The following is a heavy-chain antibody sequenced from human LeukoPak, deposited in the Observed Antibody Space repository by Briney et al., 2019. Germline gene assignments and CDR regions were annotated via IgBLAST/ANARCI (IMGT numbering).Heavy chain of an antibody. V-gene: IGHV3-48*03. CDR2: ISSSGSTI. J-gene: IGHJ4*02. CDR1: GFTFSSYE. CDR3: AKEYGTELGYCSGGSCYPFDY. Sequence: GGSLRLSCAASGFTFSSYEMNWVRQAPGKGLEWVSYISSSGSTIYYADSVKGRFTISRDNAKNSLYLQMNSLRAEDTAVYYCAKEYGTELGYCSGGSCYPFDYWGQGTLVTVSS. D-gene: IGHD2-15*01.